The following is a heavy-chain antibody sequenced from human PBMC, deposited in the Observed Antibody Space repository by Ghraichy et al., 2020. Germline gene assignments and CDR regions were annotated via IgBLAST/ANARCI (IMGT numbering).Heavy chain of an antibody. CDR1: GGSISSGDSY. J-gene: IGHJ3*02. CDR2: IYYSGNT. D-gene: IGHD3-22*01. CDR3: ARDSYFHSSIDAFDI. Sequence: SETLSLTCTVSGGSISSGDSYWSWIRQPPGKGLEWIGYIYYSGNTYYNPSLKSRLTISLDTSKNQFSLKLSSVTAADTAVYYCARDSYFHSSIDAFDIWGQGTMVTVSS. V-gene: IGHV4-30-4*01.